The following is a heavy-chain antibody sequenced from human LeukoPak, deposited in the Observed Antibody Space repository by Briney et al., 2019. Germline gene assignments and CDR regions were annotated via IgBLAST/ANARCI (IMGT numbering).Heavy chain of an antibody. CDR1: GFTFDEYA. Sequence: GGSLRLSCAVSGFTFDEYAMHWVRQAPGKGLEWVSGISWNSGLKDYADSVKGRFTISRDNAKNSLYLQMNSLKAEDTAFYYCAKVGIFGLVTYYFDYWGQGTLVTVSS. CDR2: ISWNSGLK. D-gene: IGHD3/OR15-3a*01. J-gene: IGHJ4*02. V-gene: IGHV3-9*01. CDR3: AKVGIFGLVTYYFDY.